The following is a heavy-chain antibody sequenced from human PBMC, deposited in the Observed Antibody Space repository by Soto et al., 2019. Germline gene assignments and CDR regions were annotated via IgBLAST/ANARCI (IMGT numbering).Heavy chain of an antibody. CDR1: GFPFSNYY. V-gene: IGHV3-66*01. CDR3: VRDPWDH. CDR2: IFVGGGT. J-gene: IGHJ4*02. Sequence: PGGSLRLSCVASGFPFSNYYMSWVRQAPGRGLEWVSVIFVGGGTHYADSVKGRFTISRDNSKNTVYLQMNSMRAEDTAVYYCVRDPWDHWGQGTLVTVSS.